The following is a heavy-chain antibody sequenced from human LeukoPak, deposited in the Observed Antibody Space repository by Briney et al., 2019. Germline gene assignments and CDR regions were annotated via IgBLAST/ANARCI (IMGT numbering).Heavy chain of an antibody. Sequence: ASVKVSCKASGYTFTSYGISWVRQAPGQGLEWMGWISAYNGNTNYAQKLQGRVTMTTDTSTSTAYMELRSLRSDDTAVYYCAITYYDSSGYYYPFDYWGQGTLVTVSS. CDR1: GYTFTSYG. CDR2: ISAYNGNT. CDR3: AITYYDSSGYYYPFDY. V-gene: IGHV1-18*01. J-gene: IGHJ4*02. D-gene: IGHD3-22*01.